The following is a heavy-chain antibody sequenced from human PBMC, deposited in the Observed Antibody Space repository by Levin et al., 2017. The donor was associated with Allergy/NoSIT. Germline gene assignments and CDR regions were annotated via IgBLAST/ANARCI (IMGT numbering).Heavy chain of an antibody. D-gene: IGHD4-11*01. CDR1: GGSISSYY. Sequence: PSETLSLTCTVSGGSISSYYWSWVRQPPGKGLEWIGYIYYSGFTNYNPSLKSRVTISVDTTKNQFSLKLSSVTAADTAVYYCARYHSTYGAFDYWGQGTLVTVSS. CDR2: IYYSGFT. J-gene: IGHJ4*02. V-gene: IGHV4-59*01. CDR3: ARYHSTYGAFDY.